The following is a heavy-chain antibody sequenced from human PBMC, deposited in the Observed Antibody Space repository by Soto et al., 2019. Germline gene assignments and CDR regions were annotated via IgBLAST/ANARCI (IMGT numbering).Heavy chain of an antibody. V-gene: IGHV3-23*01. D-gene: IGHD6-13*01. J-gene: IGHJ4*02. CDR1: GFTFSSYA. CDR2: ISGSGGST. Sequence: PGGSLSLSCAASGFTFSSYAMSWVRQAPGKGLEWVSAISGSGGSTYYADSVKGRFTISRDNSKNTLYLQMNSLRAEDTAVYYCAKDGAYSSSWYGPPDYYFDYWGQGTLVTVSS. CDR3: AKDGAYSSSWYGPPDYYFDY.